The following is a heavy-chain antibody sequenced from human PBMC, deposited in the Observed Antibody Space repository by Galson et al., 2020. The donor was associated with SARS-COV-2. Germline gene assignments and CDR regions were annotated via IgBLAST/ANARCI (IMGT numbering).Heavy chain of an antibody. Sequence: GASVKVSCKVSGYTLTELSMHWVRQAPGKGLEWMGGFDPEDGETIYAQKFQGRVTMTEDTSTDTAYMELSSLRSEDTAVYYCATEFAIVGATPPFNWGQGTLVTVSS. CDR2: FDPEDGET. CDR1: GYTLTELS. J-gene: IGHJ4*02. V-gene: IGHV1-24*01. CDR3: ATEFAIVGATPPFN. D-gene: IGHD1-26*01.